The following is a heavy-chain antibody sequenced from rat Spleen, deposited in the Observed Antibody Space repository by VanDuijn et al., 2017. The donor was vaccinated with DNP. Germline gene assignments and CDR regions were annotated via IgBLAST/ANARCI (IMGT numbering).Heavy chain of an antibody. D-gene: IGHD1-4*01. CDR3: TTLGTHFDY. J-gene: IGHJ2*01. CDR1: GFTFSNYA. Sequence: EVQLVESGGGLVQPGRSLKLSCAASGFTFSNYAMAWVRQAPTKNLEWVTSITNSGGSTYYRDSVKGRFTISRDNAKSTLYLQMDSLRSEDTATYFCTTLGTHFDYWGQGLMVTVSS. CDR2: ITNSGGST. V-gene: IGHV5-27*01.